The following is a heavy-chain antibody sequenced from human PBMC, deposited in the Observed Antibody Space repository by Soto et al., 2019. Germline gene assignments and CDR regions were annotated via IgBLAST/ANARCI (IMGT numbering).Heavy chain of an antibody. Sequence: GGSLRLSCAASGLTFSNYAMSWVRLAPGKGLEWVSGIIESGRDTYYADSVKGRFTISRDNSKNTLYLQMNDLRVEDTAIYYCAKDYCVRSSYYEEGFPDFRGQGTLVTVSS. V-gene: IGHV3-23*01. CDR3: AKDYCVRSSYYEEGFPDF. CDR1: GLTFSNYA. CDR2: IIESGRDT. J-gene: IGHJ4*02. D-gene: IGHD2-2*01.